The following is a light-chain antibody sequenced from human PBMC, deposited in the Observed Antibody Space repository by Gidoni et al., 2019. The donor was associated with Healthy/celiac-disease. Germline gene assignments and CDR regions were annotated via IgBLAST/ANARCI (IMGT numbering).Light chain of an antibody. J-gene: IGKJ4*01. Sequence: DIQKNQSPSSLSASVGERVTINCQASQDISNYLNWYQQKPGKAPKRLIYAASNLETGVPSRFSGSGSGTDFTFTISSLQPEDIATYYCQQYDNLPLTFGGGTKVEIK. CDR2: AAS. CDR1: QDISNY. CDR3: QQYDNLPLT. V-gene: IGKV1-33*01.